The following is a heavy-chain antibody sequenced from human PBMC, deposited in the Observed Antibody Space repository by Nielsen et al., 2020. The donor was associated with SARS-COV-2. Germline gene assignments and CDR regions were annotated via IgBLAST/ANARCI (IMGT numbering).Heavy chain of an antibody. D-gene: IGHD5-18*01. CDR1: GGSISSYY. V-gene: IGHV4-59*01. Sequence: GSLRLSCTVSGGSISSYYWSWIRQPPGKGLEWIGYIYYSGSTNYNPSLKSRVTISVDTSKNQFSLKLSSVTAADTAVYYCARISGYSYAHFDYWGQGTLVTVSS. CDR3: ARISGYSYAHFDY. J-gene: IGHJ4*02. CDR2: IYYSGST.